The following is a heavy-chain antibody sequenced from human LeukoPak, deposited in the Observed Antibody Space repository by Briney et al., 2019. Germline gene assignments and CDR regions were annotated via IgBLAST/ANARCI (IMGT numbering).Heavy chain of an antibody. CDR3: ARKGVDAFDI. D-gene: IGHD3-16*01. CDR1: GYTLTELS. CDR2: FDPEDGET. J-gene: IGHJ3*02. V-gene: IGHV1-24*01. Sequence: ASVKVSCKVSGYTLTELSMHWVRQAPGKGLEWMGGFDPEDGETIYAQKFQGRVTMTRDTSISTAYMELSRLRSDDTAVYYCARKGVDAFDIWGQGTMVTVSS.